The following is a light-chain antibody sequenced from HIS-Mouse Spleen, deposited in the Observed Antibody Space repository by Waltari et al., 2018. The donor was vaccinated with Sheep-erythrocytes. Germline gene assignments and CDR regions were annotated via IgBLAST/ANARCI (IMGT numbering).Light chain of an antibody. V-gene: IGKV1-5*03. CDR1: QSISSW. CDR3: QQYNSYPWT. Sequence: DIQMTQSPSTLSASVGDRVTIPCRASQSISSWFAWYQQKPGTAPNLLIYKASRLASGVPSRFSGSGSGTEFTLTISSLQPDDFATYYCQQYNSYPWTFGQGTKVEIK. CDR2: KAS. J-gene: IGKJ1*01.